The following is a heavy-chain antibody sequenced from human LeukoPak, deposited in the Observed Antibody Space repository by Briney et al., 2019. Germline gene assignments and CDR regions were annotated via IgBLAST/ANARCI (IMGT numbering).Heavy chain of an antibody. CDR2: IRYEKNEK. Sequence: GGSLRLSCAGSGFTFSYYGMHWVRQAPGKGLEWVAFIRYEKNEKYYADSVKGRFTISRDNSKNTLYLEMNGLRVDDTAVYYCAKDLMRDRWFGESWGRGTLVTVSS. CDR1: GFTFSYYG. V-gene: IGHV3-30*02. J-gene: IGHJ5*02. D-gene: IGHD3-10*01. CDR3: AKDLMRDRWFGES.